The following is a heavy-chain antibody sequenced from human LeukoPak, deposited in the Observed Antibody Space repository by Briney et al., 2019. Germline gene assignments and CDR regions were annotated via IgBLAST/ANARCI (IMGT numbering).Heavy chain of an antibody. J-gene: IGHJ6*02. CDR3: AKDRVQQQLVPHYYYYGMDV. V-gene: IGHV3-53*04. CDR2: IYSGGST. CDR1: GFTVSSNY. Sequence: GGSLRLSCAASGFTVSSNYMSWVRQAPGKGLEWVSVIYSGGSTYYADSVKGRFTISRHNSKNTLYLQMNSLRAEDTAVYYCAKDRVQQQLVPHYYYYGMDVWGQGTTVTVSS. D-gene: IGHD6-13*01.